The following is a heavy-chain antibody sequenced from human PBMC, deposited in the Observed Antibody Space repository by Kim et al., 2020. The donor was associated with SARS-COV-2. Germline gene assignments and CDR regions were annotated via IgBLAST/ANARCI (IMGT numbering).Heavy chain of an antibody. Sequence: YAQKFQGRVTITADESTSTAYMELSSLRSEDTAVYYCARALIAVAAPFDYWGQGTLVTVSS. V-gene: IGHV1-69*01. J-gene: IGHJ4*02. CDR3: ARALIAVAAPFDY. D-gene: IGHD6-19*01.